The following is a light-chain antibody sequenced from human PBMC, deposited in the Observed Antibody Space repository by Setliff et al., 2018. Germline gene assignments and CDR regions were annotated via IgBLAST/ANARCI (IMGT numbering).Light chain of an antibody. CDR3: CSYADTYSSG. CDR1: SSDIGKYDF. CDR2: DVN. J-gene: IGLJ1*01. Sequence: QSALAQPRSVSGSPGQSVTISCTGTSSDIGKYDFVSWYQEHPGKAPKLMIYDVNKRPSGVPDRFSGSKSGNTASLTISGLQTEDEADYYCCSYADTYSSGFGSGTKVTVL. V-gene: IGLV2-11*01.